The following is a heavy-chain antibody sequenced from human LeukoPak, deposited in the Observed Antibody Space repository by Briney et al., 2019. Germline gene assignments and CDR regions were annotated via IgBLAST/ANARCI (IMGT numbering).Heavy chain of an antibody. CDR3: TREFLRSLDY. D-gene: IGHD2/OR15-2a*01. CDR1: GFTFSNAW. Sequence: GGSLRLSCAASGFTFSNAWMNWVRQAPGKGLEWVAVVWYDGTNKYYADSVKGRFTISRDNSKNTLYLQINSLRAEDTAVYYCTREFLRSLDYWGQGTLVTVPS. CDR2: VWYDGTNK. J-gene: IGHJ4*02. V-gene: IGHV3-33*08.